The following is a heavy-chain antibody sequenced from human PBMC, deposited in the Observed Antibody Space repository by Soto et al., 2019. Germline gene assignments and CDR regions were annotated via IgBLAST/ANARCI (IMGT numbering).Heavy chain of an antibody. CDR3: ARVHGYTVFGMATITLCFDY. Sequence: QLQLQESGPGLVKPSETLSLTCTVSGGSISSSSYYWGWLRQPPGKGLEWIGSIYYSGSTYYNPSLKSRVTISVDTSKNQFSLKLSAVTAADTAVYYCARVHGYTVFGMATITLCFDYWGKGTLVTVSS. J-gene: IGHJ4*02. CDR2: IYYSGST. D-gene: IGHD5-12*01. V-gene: IGHV4-39*01. CDR1: GGSISSSSYY.